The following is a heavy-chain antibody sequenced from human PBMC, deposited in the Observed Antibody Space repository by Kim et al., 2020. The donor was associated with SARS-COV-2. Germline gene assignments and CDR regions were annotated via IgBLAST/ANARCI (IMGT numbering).Heavy chain of an antibody. D-gene: IGHD3-10*01. Sequence: GGSLRLSCAASGFTVSSNYMSWVRQAPGKGLEWVSVIYSGGSTYYADSVKGRFTISRDNSKNTLYLQMNSLRAEDTAVYYCVRVSGFRWELFEIPLFGMDVWGQGTTVTVSS. J-gene: IGHJ6*02. V-gene: IGHV3-53*01. CDR1: GFTVSSNY. CDR2: IYSGGST. CDR3: VRVSGFRWELFEIPLFGMDV.